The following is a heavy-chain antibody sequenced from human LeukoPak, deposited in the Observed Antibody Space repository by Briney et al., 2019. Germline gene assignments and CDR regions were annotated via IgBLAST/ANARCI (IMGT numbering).Heavy chain of an antibody. Sequence: ASVKVSCKASGYTFTSYYMHWVRQAPGHGLEWMGIINPSGGSTSYAQKLQGRVTMTRDTSTSTVYMELSSLRSEDTAVYYCARDQAAAGTVNVWFDPWGQGTLVTVSS. CDR1: GYTFTSYY. D-gene: IGHD6-13*01. CDR2: INPSGGST. V-gene: IGHV1-46*01. J-gene: IGHJ5*02. CDR3: ARDQAAAGTVNVWFDP.